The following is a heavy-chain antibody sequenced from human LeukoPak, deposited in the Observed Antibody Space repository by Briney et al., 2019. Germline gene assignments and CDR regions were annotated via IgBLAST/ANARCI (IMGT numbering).Heavy chain of an antibody. Sequence: GGSLRLSCAASGFTFSSYAMNWVRQAPGKGLEWVSAISGSGTITYYADSVKGRLTISRDNSKKTLYLQMNSLRDEDTAVYYCARVAMSDSSGYCDYWGQGTLVTVSS. D-gene: IGHD3-22*01. CDR2: ISGSGTIT. V-gene: IGHV3-23*01. CDR3: ARVAMSDSSGYCDY. J-gene: IGHJ4*02. CDR1: GFTFSSYA.